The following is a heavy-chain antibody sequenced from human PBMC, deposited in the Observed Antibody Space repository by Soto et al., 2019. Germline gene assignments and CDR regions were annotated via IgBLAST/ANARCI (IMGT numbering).Heavy chain of an antibody. Sequence: SETLSLTCTVSGGSISSSSYYWGWIRQPPGKGLEWIGNIYYSGSTYYNPSLKSRVTISVDTSKNQFSLKLSSVTAADTAVYYCARRSLEGGAVDPWGQGTLVTVSS. D-gene: IGHD1-26*01. CDR3: ARRSLEGGAVDP. CDR2: IYYSGST. V-gene: IGHV4-39*07. CDR1: GGSISSSSYY. J-gene: IGHJ5*02.